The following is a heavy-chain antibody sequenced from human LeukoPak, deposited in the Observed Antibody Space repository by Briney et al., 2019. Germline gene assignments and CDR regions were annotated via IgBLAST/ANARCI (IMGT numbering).Heavy chain of an antibody. CDR1: GFSSRDHF. CDR3: ARARFGEPYYAFYL. V-gene: IGHV3-11*01. D-gene: IGHD3-10*01. J-gene: IGHJ3*01. CDR2: ISSTGTTI. Sequence: GESLRHSCAASGFSSRDHFLSWIPQAPGKGVEWLSSISSTGTTISYADSVQGRFTISRDDAMNSLVLQMRSLRGEDTALYYCARARFGEPYYAFYLWGHGTMVTVSS.